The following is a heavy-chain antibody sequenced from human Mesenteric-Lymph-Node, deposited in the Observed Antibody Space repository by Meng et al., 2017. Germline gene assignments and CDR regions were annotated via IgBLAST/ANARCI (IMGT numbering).Heavy chain of an antibody. D-gene: IGHD6-19*01. Sequence: VQPVHAVSKWKKPGASVKVACKASGYTFTRYPMNWVRQAPGQGLEWMGWIRTNTGNPTYAQGFTGRFVFSVDTSVSTAYLQISSLKAEDTAVYYCGTLKYTSGFYGPAYWGQGALVTVSS. V-gene: IGHV7-4-1*02. J-gene: IGHJ4*02. CDR3: GTLKYTSGFYGPAY. CDR2: IRTNTGNP. CDR1: GYTFTRYP.